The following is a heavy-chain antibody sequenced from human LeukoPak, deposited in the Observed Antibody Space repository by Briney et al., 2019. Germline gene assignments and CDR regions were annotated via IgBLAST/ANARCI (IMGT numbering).Heavy chain of an antibody. CDR2: IYYSGST. Sequence: PSETLSLTCTVSGGSISSYYWSWIRQPPGKGLEWIGYIYYSGSTNYKPSLKSRVTISVDTSKNQFSLKLSSVTAADTAVYYCARESGVTPSSDYWGQGTLVTVSS. J-gene: IGHJ4*02. CDR3: ARESGVTPSSDY. CDR1: GGSISSYY. D-gene: IGHD1-26*01. V-gene: IGHV4-59*12.